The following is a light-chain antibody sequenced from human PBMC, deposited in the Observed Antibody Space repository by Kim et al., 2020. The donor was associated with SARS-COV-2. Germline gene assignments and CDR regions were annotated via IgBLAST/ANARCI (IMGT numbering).Light chain of an antibody. CDR2: DAT. CDR3: QQYGSSLWT. J-gene: IGKJ1*01. V-gene: IGKV3-20*01. Sequence: LSPGESATLSCRASQSVSNYLAWYQQRPGQAPRLLIYDATSRATGIPDRFSGSWSGTDFTLTISRLEPEDFAVYSCQQYGSSLWTFGQGTKVDIK. CDR1: QSVSNY.